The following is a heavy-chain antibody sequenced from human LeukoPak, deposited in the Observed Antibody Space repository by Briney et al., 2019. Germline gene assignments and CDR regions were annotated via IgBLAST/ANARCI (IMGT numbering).Heavy chain of an antibody. Sequence: SVKVSCKASGGTFSSYAISWVRQAPGQGLEWMGRIIPILGIANYAQKFQGRVTITAEKSTSTAYMELSSLRSEDTAVYYCARVSTTGTTIDYWGQGTLVTVSS. CDR2: IIPILGIA. CDR1: GGTFSSYA. V-gene: IGHV1-69*04. J-gene: IGHJ4*02. D-gene: IGHD1-1*01. CDR3: ARVSTTGTTIDY.